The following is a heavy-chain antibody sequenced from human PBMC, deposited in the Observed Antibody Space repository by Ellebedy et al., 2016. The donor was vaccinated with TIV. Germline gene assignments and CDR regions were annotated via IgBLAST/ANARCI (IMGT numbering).Heavy chain of an antibody. V-gene: IGHV3-30-3*01. CDR2: ISSDGNNK. D-gene: IGHD3-10*01. CDR3: ARYGVGSCLDY. CDR1: GFTFYRNA. Sequence: GESLKISCAASGFTFYRNAMHWVRRAPGKGLEWLAVISSDGNNKFYADSVKGRFTVSRDNSKTTLFVEMTSLRVEDTGVYYCARYGVGSCLDYWGQGTLVTVSS. J-gene: IGHJ4*02.